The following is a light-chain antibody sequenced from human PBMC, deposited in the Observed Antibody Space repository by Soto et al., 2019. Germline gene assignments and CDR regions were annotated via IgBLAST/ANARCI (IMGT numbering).Light chain of an antibody. Sequence: EIVLTQSPGTLSLSPGEGATLSCRASQSVSTNFFAWYQQKPGQAPRLLIYGASTRATGIPDRFSGSGSGTDFTLTISRLEPEDFAVYYCNKYGRTSWTFGQGTKVDIK. CDR1: QSVSTNF. V-gene: IGKV3-20*01. CDR3: NKYGRTSWT. J-gene: IGKJ1*01. CDR2: GAS.